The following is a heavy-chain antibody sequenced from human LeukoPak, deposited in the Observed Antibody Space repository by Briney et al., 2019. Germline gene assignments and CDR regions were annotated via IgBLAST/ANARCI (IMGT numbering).Heavy chain of an antibody. CDR3: GVTGTEAWFDP. Sequence: GASVKVSCKASGGTFSRFTISWVRQAPGQGLEWMGRIIPIFGIANYAQKFQGRVTITADKSTSTAYMELSSLRSEDTDVYYCGVTGTEAWFDPWGQGTLVTVSS. D-gene: IGHD1-7*01. CDR2: IIPIFGIA. J-gene: IGHJ5*02. CDR1: GGTFSRFT. V-gene: IGHV1-69*02.